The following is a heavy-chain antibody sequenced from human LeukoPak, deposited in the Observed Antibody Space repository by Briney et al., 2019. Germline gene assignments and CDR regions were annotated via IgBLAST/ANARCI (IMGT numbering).Heavy chain of an antibody. CDR1: GFTFCDYY. CDR2: ISSSGSTI. V-gene: IGHV3-11*01. J-gene: IGHJ4*02. Sequence: GGSLRLSCAASGFTFCDYYMSWIRQAPGKGLEWVSYISSSGSTIYYADSVKGRFTISRDNAKNSLYLQMNSMRAEDTAVYYCARDGHYDILTGLFDYWGQGTLVTVSS. D-gene: IGHD3-9*01. CDR3: ARDGHYDILTGLFDY.